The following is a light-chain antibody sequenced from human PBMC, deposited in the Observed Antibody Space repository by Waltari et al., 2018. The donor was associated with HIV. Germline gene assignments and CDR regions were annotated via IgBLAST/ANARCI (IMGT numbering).Light chain of an antibody. V-gene: IGKV4-1*01. CDR1: QQISYRSTQNAS. CDR2: WVS. CDR3: QQYYDKPLT. Sequence: DITLTQTPDSLAVSLGSRAAMNCTSSQQISYRSTQNASLAWYQQKPRHPPKLLMFWVSVRASGVPDRFTGSGSGTDFALTINSVQAEDVAVYFCQQYYDKPLTFGRGTKVEI. J-gene: IGKJ4*01.